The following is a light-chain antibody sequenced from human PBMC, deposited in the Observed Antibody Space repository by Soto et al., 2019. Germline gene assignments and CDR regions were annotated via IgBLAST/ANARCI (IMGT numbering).Light chain of an antibody. V-gene: IGLV1-47*02. Sequence: QTVVTQPPSASGTPGQRVAISCSGSRSNIGTNYVYWYQHLPGTAPKLLIYSNTQRPSGVPDRFSGSTSGTSASLAISGLRSEDEADYYCSAWDASLNSHVFGGGTKLTVL. J-gene: IGLJ3*02. CDR3: SAWDASLNSHV. CDR2: SNT. CDR1: RSNIGTNY.